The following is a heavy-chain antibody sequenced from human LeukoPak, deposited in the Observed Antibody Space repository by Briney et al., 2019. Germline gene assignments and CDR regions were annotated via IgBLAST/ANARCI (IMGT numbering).Heavy chain of an antibody. D-gene: IGHD6-19*01. CDR1: GFTFTTYW. CDR3: ARDRDNVAGTRGYFDY. V-gene: IGHV3-7*01. CDR2: IKQDGSEQ. Sequence: GGSLRLSCAASGFTFTTYWMGWVRQAPGKGLEWVANIKQDGSEQYYVDSVKGRFTISRDNAKNSLSLQMNSLRAEDTAVYYCARDRDNVAGTRGYFDYWGQGTLVTVSS. J-gene: IGHJ4*02.